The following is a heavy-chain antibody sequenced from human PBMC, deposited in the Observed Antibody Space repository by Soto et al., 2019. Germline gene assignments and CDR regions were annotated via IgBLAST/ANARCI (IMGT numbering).Heavy chain of an antibody. CDR2: IDDSGRT. V-gene: IGHV4-39*01. CDR1: SGTGSDKSHY. Sequence: SETLSLTCAVSSGTGSDKSHYWVWISQPPGKGLEWIGAIDDSGRTYYSESLKSRATISVDTARNQFSLKLNSVTAPDTAVYYCATHGRNTRSVGVRHYATEFWGQGTSDTGS. CDR3: ATHGRNTRSVGVRHYATEF. D-gene: IGHD6-25*01. J-gene: IGHJ6*02.